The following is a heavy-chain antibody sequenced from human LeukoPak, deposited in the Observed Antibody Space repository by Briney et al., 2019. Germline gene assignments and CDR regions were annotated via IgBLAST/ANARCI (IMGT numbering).Heavy chain of an antibody. J-gene: IGHJ4*02. D-gene: IGHD3-22*01. V-gene: IGHV1-24*01. CDR3: ATDLLIPHSSGYLSGG. CDR2: FDPEDGET. CDR1: GYTLTELS. Sequence: ASVKVSCKVSGYTLTELSMHWVRQAPGKGLEWMGGFDPEDGETIYAQKFQGGVTMTEDTSTDTAYMELSSLRSEDTAVYYCATDLLIPHSSGYLSGGWGQGTLVTASS.